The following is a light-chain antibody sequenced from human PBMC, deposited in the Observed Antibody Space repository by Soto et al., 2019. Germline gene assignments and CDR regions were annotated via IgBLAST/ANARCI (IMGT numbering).Light chain of an antibody. CDR1: TSNIGAPYD. J-gene: IGLJ1*01. CDR3: QSYDLSLRNDV. Sequence: QLVLTQPPSVSGAPGQRVSISCTGSTSNIGAPYDVHWYQHLPGTAPKLLIYGDNNRPSGVPDRFSGSKSGTSASLAIIRLQAEDEGDYYCQSYDLSLRNDVFGSGTKVTVL. V-gene: IGLV1-40*01. CDR2: GDN.